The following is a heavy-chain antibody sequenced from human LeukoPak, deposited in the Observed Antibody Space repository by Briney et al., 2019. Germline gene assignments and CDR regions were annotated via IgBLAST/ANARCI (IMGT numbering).Heavy chain of an antibody. Sequence: PSETLSLTCTVSGGSISSYYWSWLRQPPGKALEWIGYIYYSGSTTYNPSLKSRVTISLDTSKNQVSLKLTSVTAADTAVYYCAKSKSGTTVYAFDIWGQGTMVTVFS. CDR3: AKSKSGTTVYAFDI. D-gene: IGHD1-1*01. CDR1: GGSISSYY. CDR2: IYYSGST. V-gene: IGHV4-59*01. J-gene: IGHJ3*02.